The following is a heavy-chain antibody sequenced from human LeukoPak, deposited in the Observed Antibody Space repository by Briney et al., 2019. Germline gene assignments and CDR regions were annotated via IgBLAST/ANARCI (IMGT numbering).Heavy chain of an antibody. CDR1: GSTFSSYW. J-gene: IGHJ4*02. CDR3: ARGRSGYPFDY. V-gene: IGHV3-7*01. CDR2: IKQDGSEK. D-gene: IGHD3-22*01. Sequence: PGGSLRLSCAASGSTFSSYWMSWVRQAPGKGLEWVANIKQDGSEKYYVDSVKGRFTISRDNAKNSLYLQMNSLRAEDTAVYYCARGRSGYPFDYWGQGTLVTVSS.